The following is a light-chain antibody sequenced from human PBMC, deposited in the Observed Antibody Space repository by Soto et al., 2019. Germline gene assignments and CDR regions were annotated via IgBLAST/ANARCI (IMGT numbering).Light chain of an antibody. CDR1: QSISSY. V-gene: IGKV1-39*01. CDR3: QQLNSYPIT. CDR2: AAS. Sequence: DIPMTQSPSSLSASVGDRVTITCRASQSISSYLNWYQQKPGKAPKLLIYAASSLQSGVPSRFSGSGSGTDFTLTISSLQPEDFATYYCQQLNSYPITFGHGTRLEIK. J-gene: IGKJ5*01.